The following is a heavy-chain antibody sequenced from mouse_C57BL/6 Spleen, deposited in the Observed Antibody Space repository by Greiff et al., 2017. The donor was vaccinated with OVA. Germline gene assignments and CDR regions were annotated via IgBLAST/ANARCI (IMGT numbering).Heavy chain of an antibody. CDR2: INPSSGYT. CDR3: ARSGGTLDY. Sequence: VQLQQSGAELARPGASVKMSCKASGYTFNSYTMHWVKQRPGQGLEWIGYINPSSGYTKYNQKFKDKATLTADKSSSTAYMQLSSLTSEDSAVYYCARSGGTLDYWGQGTTLTVSS. J-gene: IGHJ2*01. CDR1: GYTFNSYT. V-gene: IGHV1-4*01. D-gene: IGHD4-1*01.